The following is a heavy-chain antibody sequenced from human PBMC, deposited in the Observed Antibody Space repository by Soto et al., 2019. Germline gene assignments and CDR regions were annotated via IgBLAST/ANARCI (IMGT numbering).Heavy chain of an antibody. CDR2: LTGSSSNT. D-gene: IGHD3-9*01. CDR1: GFSFRTYA. J-gene: IGHJ4*02. V-gene: IGHV3-23*01. CDR3: ANGRATYGLLTHDY. Sequence: EVQLLESGGGLVQPGGSLRLSCAASGFSFRTYAMSWVRQAPGKGLEWISTLTGSSSNTYYADSVKGRFAISRDNSRNTLYLQMHSLTAEDTAVYYCANGRATYGLLTHDYWGQGTLVTVSS.